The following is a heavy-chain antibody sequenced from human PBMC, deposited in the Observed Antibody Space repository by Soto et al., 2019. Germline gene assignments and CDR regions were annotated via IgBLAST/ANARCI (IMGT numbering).Heavy chain of an antibody. D-gene: IGHD2-15*01. CDR1: GYTFTIYD. J-gene: IGHJ4*02. V-gene: IGHV1-8*01. CDR2: MNPNSGNT. CDR3: ARGTRQHTYCSGGSCYQYYFDY. Sequence: GASVKVSCKASGYTFTIYDINWVRQATGQGLEWMGWMNPNSGNTGYAQKFQGRVTMTRNTSISTAYMELSSLRSEDTAVYYCARGTRQHTYCSGGSCYQYYFDYWGQGTLVTVSS.